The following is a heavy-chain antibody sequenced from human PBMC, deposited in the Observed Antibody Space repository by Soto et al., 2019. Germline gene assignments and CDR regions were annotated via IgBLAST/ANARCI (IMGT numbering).Heavy chain of an antibody. D-gene: IGHD1-26*01. J-gene: IGHJ4*02. CDR1: GGTFSSYS. CDR2: IIPIFGTA. Sequence: QVQLVQSGAEVKKPGSSVKVPCKASGGTFSSYSINWVRQAPGQGLEWMGEIIPIFGTANYAQKFQGRVTITADESTSTAYMELSSLISEDTAVYYCARDGGRHSGGIDYWGQGTLVTVSS. V-gene: IGHV1-69*01. CDR3: ARDGGRHSGGIDY.